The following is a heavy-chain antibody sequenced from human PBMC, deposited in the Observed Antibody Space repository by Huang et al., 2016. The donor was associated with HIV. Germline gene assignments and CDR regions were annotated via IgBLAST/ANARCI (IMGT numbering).Heavy chain of an antibody. D-gene: IGHD3-3*01. V-gene: IGHV3-23*01. CDR2: ITDVMKNR. J-gene: IGHJ4*02. Sequence: EVLLLESGGGLVQPGGSLRLSCVASGFTFSSYAMSWVCQAPGKGLEVVSGITDVMKNRYYAHSVKGRFAVARDDSTNTLYLQMNSLRAEDTAVYYCAKDADTSGYDVLGPFGSWGQGTLVTVSS. CDR3: AKDADTSGYDVLGPFGS. CDR1: GFTFSSYA.